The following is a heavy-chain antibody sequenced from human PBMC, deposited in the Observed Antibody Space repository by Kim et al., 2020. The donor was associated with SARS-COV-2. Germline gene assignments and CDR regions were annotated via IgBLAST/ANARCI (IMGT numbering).Heavy chain of an antibody. J-gene: IGHJ5*02. CDR1: GFTFSPYA. V-gene: IGHV3-30-3*01. CDR3: ARAGTSNDILAWFDP. Sequence: GRSLRLSCAASGFTFSPYAMHWVRQAPGKGLEWVAVISYDGINTDYADSVKGRFTISRDNSKNTLYLQMNSLRTEDTALYYCARAGTSNDILAWFDPWGQGTLATVSS. D-gene: IGHD3-9*01. CDR2: ISYDGINT.